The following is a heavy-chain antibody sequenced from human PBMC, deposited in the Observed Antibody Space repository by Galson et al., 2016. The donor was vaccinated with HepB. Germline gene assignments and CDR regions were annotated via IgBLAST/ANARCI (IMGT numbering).Heavy chain of an antibody. CDR1: GFTFSSHW. V-gene: IGHV3-74*01. D-gene: IGHD4-17*01. Sequence: SLRLSCAVSGFTFSSHWMHWVRQAPGKGLVWVSRINNDGSRTDYADSMKGRFTISRDNAKHTLSLQMDSLGVEDTAVYYCARDTHDYGDSGPDYWGQGTLVTVSS. CDR2: INNDGSRT. J-gene: IGHJ4*02. CDR3: ARDTHDYGDSGPDY.